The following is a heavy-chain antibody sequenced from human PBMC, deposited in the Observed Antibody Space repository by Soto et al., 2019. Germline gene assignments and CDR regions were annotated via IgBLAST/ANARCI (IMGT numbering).Heavy chain of an antibody. CDR1: GFSLSTSGVG. D-gene: IGHD6-19*01. CDR2: IYWDDDK. J-gene: IGHJ4*02. V-gene: IGHV2-5*02. Sequence: QITLKESGPTLVKPTHTLTLTCTFSGFSLSTSGVGVGWIRQPPGKALEWLALIYWDDDKRYSPSLKSRLTITKDNSKNQVVLTMTNMDPVDTATYYCAHGRRLVWYFDYWGQGTLVTVSS. CDR3: AHGRRLVWYFDY.